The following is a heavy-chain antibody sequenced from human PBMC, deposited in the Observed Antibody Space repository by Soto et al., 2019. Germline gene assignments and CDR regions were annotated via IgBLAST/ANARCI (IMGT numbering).Heavy chain of an antibody. J-gene: IGHJ6*02. CDR1: GYTFTSYY. Sequence: ASVKVSCKASGYTFTSYYMHWVRQAPGQGLEWMGIINPSGGSTSYAQKFQGRVTMTRDTSTSTVYMELSSLRSEDTAVYYCARDRGEATILAYYYYGMDVWGQGTTVTVSS. V-gene: IGHV1-46*01. CDR2: INPSGGST. D-gene: IGHD5-12*01. CDR3: ARDRGEATILAYYYYGMDV.